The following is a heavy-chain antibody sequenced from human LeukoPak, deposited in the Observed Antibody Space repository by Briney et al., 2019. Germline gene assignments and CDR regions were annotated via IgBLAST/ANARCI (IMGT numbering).Heavy chain of an antibody. V-gene: IGHV4-34*01. Sequence: SETLSLTCAVYGGSFSGYYWSWIRQPPGKGLEWIGEINHSGSTNYNPSLKSRVTISVDTSKNQFSLKLSSVTAADTAVYYCARGWRATIAAAGRGWFDPWGQGTLVTVSS. CDR1: GGSFSGYY. CDR3: ARGWRATIAAAGRGWFDP. CDR2: INHSGST. D-gene: IGHD6-13*01. J-gene: IGHJ5*02.